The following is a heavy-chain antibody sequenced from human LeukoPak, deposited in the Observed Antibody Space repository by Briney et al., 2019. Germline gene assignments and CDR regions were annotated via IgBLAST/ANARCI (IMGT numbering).Heavy chain of an antibody. Sequence: PSETLSLTCTVSDGSISSVTYYSSWIRQPAGKGLEWIVRIYPSGSTNYNPSLKSRVTISIDTPKNQFSLKLSSVTAADTAVYYCARDDSPNWFDPWGQGTLVTVSS. V-gene: IGHV4-61*02. CDR2: IYPSGST. J-gene: IGHJ5*02. D-gene: IGHD2-21*02. CDR3: ARDDSPNWFDP. CDR1: DGSISSVTYY.